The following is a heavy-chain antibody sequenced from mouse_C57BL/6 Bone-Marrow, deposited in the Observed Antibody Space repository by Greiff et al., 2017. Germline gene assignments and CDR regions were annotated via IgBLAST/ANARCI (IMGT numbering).Heavy chain of an antibody. CDR2: IYPYNGVS. CDR3: ARSPYYYYGSSLYYFDY. CDR1: GYSFTGYY. V-gene: IGHV1-31*01. J-gene: IGHJ2*01. Sequence: EVQLQQSGPELVKPGASVRISCKASGYSFTGYYMHWVKQSHGNILDWIGYIYPYNGVSSYNQKFKGKATLTVDKSSSTAYMELRRLTSEDSAVYYCARSPYYYYGSSLYYFDYWGQGTTLTVSS. D-gene: IGHD1-1*01.